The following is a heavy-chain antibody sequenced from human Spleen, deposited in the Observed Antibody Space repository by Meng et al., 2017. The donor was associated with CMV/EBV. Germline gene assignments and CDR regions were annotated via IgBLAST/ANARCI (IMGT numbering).Heavy chain of an antibody. CDR3: ARPHYDILTGYIYSFDY. CDR1: YSFTSDW. CDR2: IYPCDSDT. V-gene: IGHV5-51*01. Sequence: YSFTSDWIGWVRQMPGKGLEWMGIIYPCDSDTRYSPSFHGQVTISADKSISTAYLQWSSLKASDTAMYYCARPHYDILTGYIYSFDYWGQGTLVTVSS. J-gene: IGHJ4*02. D-gene: IGHD3-9*01.